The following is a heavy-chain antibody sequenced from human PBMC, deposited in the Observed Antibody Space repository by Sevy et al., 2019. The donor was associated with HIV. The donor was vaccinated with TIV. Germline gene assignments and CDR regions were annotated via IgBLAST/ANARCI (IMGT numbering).Heavy chain of an antibody. CDR2: IIPIFGTA. CDR1: GGTFSSYA. Sequence: ASVKVSCKASGGTFSSYAISWVRQAPGQGLEWMGGIIPIFGTANYAQKFQGRVTITADESTSTAYMELSSLRSEDTVVYYCARASCSSTSCYTYYYYGMDVWGQGTTVTVSS. V-gene: IGHV1-69*13. J-gene: IGHJ6*02. CDR3: ARASCSSTSCYTYYYYGMDV. D-gene: IGHD2-2*02.